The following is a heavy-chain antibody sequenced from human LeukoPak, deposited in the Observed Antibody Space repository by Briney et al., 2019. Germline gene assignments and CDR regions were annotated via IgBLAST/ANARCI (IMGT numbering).Heavy chain of an antibody. Sequence: SETLSLTCTVSGGSISSYYWSWIRQPPGKGLEWIGYIYYSGSTNYNPSLKSRVTISVDTSKNQFSLKLSSVTAADTAVYYCARVGWNDGGSDYWGQGTLVTVSP. J-gene: IGHJ4*02. CDR3: ARVGWNDGGSDY. V-gene: IGHV4-59*01. CDR2: IYYSGST. CDR1: GGSISSYY. D-gene: IGHD1-1*01.